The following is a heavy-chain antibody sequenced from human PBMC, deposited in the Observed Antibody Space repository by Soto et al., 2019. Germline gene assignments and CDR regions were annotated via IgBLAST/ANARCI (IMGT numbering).Heavy chain of an antibody. CDR1: GYTFTSYA. CDR2: INAGNGNT. J-gene: IGHJ4*02. CDR3: ARSGRYYLSDY. Sequence: QVQLVQSGAEVKKPGASVKGSCKASGYTFTSYAMHWVRQAPGQRLEWMGWINAGNGNTKYSQKFQGRVTITRDTSASTAYMELSSLRSEDTAVYYCARSGRYYLSDYWGQGTLVTVSS. V-gene: IGHV1-3*01. D-gene: IGHD1-26*01.